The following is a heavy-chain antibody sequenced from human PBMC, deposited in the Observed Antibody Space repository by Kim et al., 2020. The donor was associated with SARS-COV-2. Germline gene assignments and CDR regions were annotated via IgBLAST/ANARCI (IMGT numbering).Heavy chain of an antibody. V-gene: IGHV3-48*03. CDR3: AALYSGSYSAPDY. J-gene: IGHJ4*02. Sequence: GGSLRLSCAVSGITFSSYEMNWVRQAPGKGLEWVAYIGSSGSTIKSADSVKGRFTISRDTAKNSLYLQMNRRRAEDTAGYYCAALYSGSYSAPDYLGQGTPCSVSP. D-gene: IGHD1-26*01. CDR1: GITFSSYE. CDR2: IGSSGSTI.